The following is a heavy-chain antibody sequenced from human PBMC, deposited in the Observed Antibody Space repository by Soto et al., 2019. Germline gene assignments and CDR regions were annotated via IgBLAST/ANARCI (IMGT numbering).Heavy chain of an antibody. V-gene: IGHV1-69*12. CDR2: IISMFGTP. CDR3: ARDLGGGDEPGDY. CDR1: GATFSISV. J-gene: IGHJ4*02. Sequence: QVQLVQSGAELKKPGSSVKVSCRASGATFSISVFNWVRQAPGQGLEWMGGIISMFGTPNYSQKFQGRVTITADESTSTGYMELNNLRSVDTAIYFCARDLGGGDEPGDYWGQGTQVTVSS. D-gene: IGHD2-15*01.